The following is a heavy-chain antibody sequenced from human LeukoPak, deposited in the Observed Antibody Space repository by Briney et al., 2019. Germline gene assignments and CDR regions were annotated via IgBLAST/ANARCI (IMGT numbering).Heavy chain of an antibody. D-gene: IGHD6-6*01. J-gene: IGHJ4*02. CDR2: ISNDGSDK. V-gene: IGHV3-30-3*02. CDR3: AKNTQYSGYYDC. Sequence: PGRSLRLSCAASEFTFSRYPMHWVRQAPGKGLEWVAVISNDGSDKHYADSVKGRFTISRDNSKNTLYLQMNSLRAEDTAVYYCAKNTQYSGYYDCWGQGTLVAVSS. CDR1: EFTFSRYP.